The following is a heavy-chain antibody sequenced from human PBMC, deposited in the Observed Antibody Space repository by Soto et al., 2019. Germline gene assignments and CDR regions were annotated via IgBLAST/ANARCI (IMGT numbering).Heavy chain of an antibody. Sequence: QLQLQESGPGLVKPSETLSLTCTVSGGSISSSSYYWGWIRQPPGKGLEWIGSIYYSGSTYYNPSLKSRVTISVDTSKNQFSLKLSSVTAADTAVYYCARHESYCGGDCFSGMDVWGQGTTVTVSS. CDR1: GGSISSSSYY. V-gene: IGHV4-39*01. D-gene: IGHD2-21*02. CDR2: IYYSGST. CDR3: ARHESYCGGDCFSGMDV. J-gene: IGHJ6*02.